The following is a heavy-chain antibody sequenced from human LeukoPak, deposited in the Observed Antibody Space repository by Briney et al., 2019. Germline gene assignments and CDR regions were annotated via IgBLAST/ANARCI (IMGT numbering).Heavy chain of an antibody. J-gene: IGHJ5*02. CDR1: GYTFTSYD. CDR3: ARDRCSSTSCPLNWFDP. D-gene: IGHD2-2*01. V-gene: IGHV1-2*02. CDR2: INPNSGGT. Sequence: ASVKVSCKASGYTFTSYDINWVRQAPGQGLEWMGWINPNSGGTNYAQKFQGRVTMTRDTSISTAYMELSRLRSDDTAVYYCARDRCSSTSCPLNWFDPWGQGTLVTVSS.